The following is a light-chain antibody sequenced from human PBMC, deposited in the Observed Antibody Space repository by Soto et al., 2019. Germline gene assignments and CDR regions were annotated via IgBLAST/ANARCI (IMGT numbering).Light chain of an antibody. V-gene: IGKV3-15*01. CDR1: QDIDPL. CDR2: RAS. Sequence: EVVLTQSPATLSVSPGEGATLSCRASQDIDPLLAWYQQRPGQAPRLLIYRASTRAIGLPARFSGSGSGTEFTLTISSLQPEDFAVYYCQQYNFWPITFGGGTNVEI. J-gene: IGKJ4*01. CDR3: QQYNFWPIT.